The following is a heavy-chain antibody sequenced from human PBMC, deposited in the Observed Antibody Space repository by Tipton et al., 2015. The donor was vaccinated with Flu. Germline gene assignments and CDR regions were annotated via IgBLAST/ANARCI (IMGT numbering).Heavy chain of an antibody. CDR3: AKAEDGYLDY. J-gene: IGHJ4*02. V-gene: IGHV3-30*18. Sequence: SLRLSCAASGFTFSSYGMHWVRQAPGKGLEWVAVISYDGSNKYYADSVKGRFTISRDNSKNTLYLQMNSLRAEDTAVYYCAKAEDGYLDYWGQGTLVTVSS. CDR1: GFTFSSYG. CDR2: ISYDGSNK. D-gene: IGHD5-24*01.